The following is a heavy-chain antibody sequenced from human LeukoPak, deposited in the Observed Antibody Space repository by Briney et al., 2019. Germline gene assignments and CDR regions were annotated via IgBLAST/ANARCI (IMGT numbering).Heavy chain of an antibody. CDR1: GGSISSYY. V-gene: IGHV4-59*08. J-gene: IGHJ4*02. CDR2: IYYSGST. D-gene: IGHD2-2*01. CDR3: ASNIVVVPAAMLGPGVFDY. Sequence: SETLSLTCTVSGGSISSYYWSWIRQPPGKGLEWIGYIYYSGSTYYNPSLKSRVTISVDTSKNQFSLKLSSVTAADTAVYYCASNIVVVPAAMLGPGVFDYWGQGTLVTVSS.